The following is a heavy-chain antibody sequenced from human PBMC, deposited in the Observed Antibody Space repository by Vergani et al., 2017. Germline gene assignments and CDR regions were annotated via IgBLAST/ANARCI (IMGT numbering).Heavy chain of an antibody. Sequence: QLQLQKSGPGLVKPSETLSLTCTVSGYSISTSNYYWGWIRQPPGKGLEWIGNIYYTGSTYYNPSLKSRVTISVDTSKDHFSLQLSSVTATDTAVYYCARFPNIVGENWFDSWGQGTLVTVSS. CDR1: GYSISTSNYY. J-gene: IGHJ5*01. CDR2: IYYTGST. CDR3: ARFPNIVGENWFDS. V-gene: IGHV4-39*02. D-gene: IGHD2/OR15-2a*01.